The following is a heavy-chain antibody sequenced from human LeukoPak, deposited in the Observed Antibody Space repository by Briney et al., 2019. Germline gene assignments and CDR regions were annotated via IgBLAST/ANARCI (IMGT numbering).Heavy chain of an antibody. CDR1: GYTFTGYY. Sequence: GASVKVSCKASGYTFTGYYMHWVRQAPGQGLEWMGGIIPIFSTANYAQKFQGRVTITADKSTSTAYMELSSLRSEDTAVYYCATQQPDFWKTFDPWGQGTLVTVSS. J-gene: IGHJ5*01. D-gene: IGHD3-3*01. CDR2: IIPIFSTA. V-gene: IGHV1-69*06. CDR3: ATQQPDFWKTFDP.